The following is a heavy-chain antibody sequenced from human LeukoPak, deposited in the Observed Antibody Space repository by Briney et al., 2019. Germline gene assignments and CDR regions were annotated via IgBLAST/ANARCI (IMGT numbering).Heavy chain of an antibody. J-gene: IGHJ1*01. D-gene: IGHD2-2*01. CDR3: AKEYCSSATCHESFQH. CDR1: GFTFSSYA. V-gene: IGHV3-23*01. CDR2: ISGSGTTT. Sequence: GGSLRLSCAASGFTFSSYAMSWVRQAPGKGLEWVSVISGSGTTTYYADSVKGRFTISRDTSKNTLYLQMNSLRAEDTAVYYCAKEYCSSATCHESFQHRGQGTLVTVSS.